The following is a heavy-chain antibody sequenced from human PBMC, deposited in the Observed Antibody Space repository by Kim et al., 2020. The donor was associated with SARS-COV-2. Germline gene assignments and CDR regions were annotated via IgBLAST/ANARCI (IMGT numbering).Heavy chain of an antibody. D-gene: IGHD2-21*02. CDR2: IIPILGIA. Sequence: SVKVSCKASGGTFSSYAISWVRQAPGQGLEWMGRIIPILGIANYAQKFQGRVTITADKSTSTAYMELSSLRSEDTAVYYCARERGGNSGSFDYWGQGTLVTVSS. CDR3: ARERGGNSGSFDY. CDR1: GGTFSSYA. J-gene: IGHJ4*02. V-gene: IGHV1-69*04.